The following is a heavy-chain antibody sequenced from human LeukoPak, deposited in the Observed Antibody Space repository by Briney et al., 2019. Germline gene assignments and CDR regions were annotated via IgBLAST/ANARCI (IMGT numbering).Heavy chain of an antibody. J-gene: IGHJ4*02. CDR2: ISYDGSNK. CDR3: AREGPEIAVAGDFDY. D-gene: IGHD6-19*01. V-gene: IGHV3-30*03. Sequence: GRSLRLSCAASGFTFSSYGMHWVRQAPGKGLEWVAVISYDGSNKYYADSVKGRFTISRDNSKNTLYLQMNSLRAEDTAVYYCAREGPEIAVAGDFDYWGQGTLVTVSS. CDR1: GFTFSSYG.